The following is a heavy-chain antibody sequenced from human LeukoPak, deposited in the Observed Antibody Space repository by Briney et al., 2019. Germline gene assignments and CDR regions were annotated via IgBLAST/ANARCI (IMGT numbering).Heavy chain of an antibody. CDR2: ISGSGT. CDR1: GFTFSSYA. Sequence: PGGSLRLSCAASGFTFSSYAMSWVRQAPGKWLVWVSGISGSGTYYADSVKGRFTISRDNSKNTLYLQMNSLRAEDTAVYYCAKGYCSSTSCYGYFQHWGQGTLVTVSS. CDR3: AKGYCSSTSCYGYFQH. J-gene: IGHJ1*01. D-gene: IGHD2-2*01. V-gene: IGHV3-23*01.